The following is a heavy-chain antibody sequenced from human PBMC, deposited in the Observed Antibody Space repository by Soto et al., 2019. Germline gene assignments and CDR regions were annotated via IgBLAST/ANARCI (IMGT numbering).Heavy chain of an antibody. Sequence: PGGSLRLSCTASGFTFGDYAMSWVRQAPGKGLEWVGFIRSKAYGGTTEYAASVKGRFTISRDASKSIAYLQMNSLKTEDTAVYYCTREGGSGYYYVYCYFDLWGRGTLVTVS. CDR1: GFTFGDYA. J-gene: IGHJ2*01. D-gene: IGHD3-22*01. CDR2: IRSKAYGGTT. V-gene: IGHV3-49*04. CDR3: TREGGSGYYYVYCYFDL.